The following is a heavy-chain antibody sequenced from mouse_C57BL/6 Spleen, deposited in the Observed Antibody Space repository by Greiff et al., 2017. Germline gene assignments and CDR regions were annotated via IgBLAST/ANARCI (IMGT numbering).Heavy chain of an antibody. V-gene: IGHV1-82*01. J-gene: IGHJ2*01. D-gene: IGHD2-4*01. CDR2: IYPGDGDT. Sequence: LVESGPELVKPGASVKISCKASGYAFSSSWMNWVKQRPGKGLEWIGRIYPGDGDTNYNGKFKGKATLTADKSSSTAYMQLSSLTSEDSAVYFCAIIYYDYDDYFDYWGQGTTLTVSS. CDR1: GYAFSSSW. CDR3: AIIYYDYDDYFDY.